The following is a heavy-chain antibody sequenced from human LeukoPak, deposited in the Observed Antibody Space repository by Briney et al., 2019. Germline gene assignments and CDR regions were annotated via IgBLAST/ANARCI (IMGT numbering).Heavy chain of an antibody. D-gene: IGHD1-26*01. CDR2: IIPIFGTA. Sequence: GASVKVSCKASGGTFSSYAISWVRQAPGQGLEWMGGIIPIFGTANYAQKFQGRVTITTDGSTSTAYMELSSLRSEDTAVYCCARVRIVGATHEYYFDYWGQGTLVTVSS. J-gene: IGHJ4*02. CDR3: ARVRIVGATHEYYFDY. V-gene: IGHV1-69*05. CDR1: GGTFSSYA.